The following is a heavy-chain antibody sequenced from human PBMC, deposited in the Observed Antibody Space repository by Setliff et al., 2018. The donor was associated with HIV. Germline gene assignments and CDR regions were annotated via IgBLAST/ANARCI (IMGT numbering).Heavy chain of an antibody. V-gene: IGHV1-2*06. J-gene: IGHJ6*03. CDR3: ARDKGYYYMDV. CDR2: ISPDIGDT. Sequence: ASVKVSCKASGYTFNDNYIHWVRQAPGQGLEWMGRISPDIGDTNYAQMFHGRVTMTRDTSISTAYMELSSLKSDDTAAYYCARDKGYYYMDVWGKGITVTVSS. CDR1: GYTFNDNY.